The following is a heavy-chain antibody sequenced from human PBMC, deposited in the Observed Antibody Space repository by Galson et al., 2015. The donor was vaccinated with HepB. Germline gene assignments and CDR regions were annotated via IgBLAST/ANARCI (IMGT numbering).Heavy chain of an antibody. CDR1: GYSFTTYW. Sequence: QSGAEVKKPGESLTISCKGSGYSFTTYWIAWVRQMPGKGLEWMGIIYAGDSDTRYSPSFQGQITISVDKSISTAYLQWSSLKASDTAMYYCARPAIAGTTSAFDHWGQGALVTVSS. D-gene: IGHD1-7*01. CDR3: ARPAIAGTTSAFDH. CDR2: IYAGDSDT. V-gene: IGHV5-51*01. J-gene: IGHJ4*02.